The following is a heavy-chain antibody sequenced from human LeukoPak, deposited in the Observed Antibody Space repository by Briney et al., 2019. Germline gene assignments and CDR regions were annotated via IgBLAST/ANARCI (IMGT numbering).Heavy chain of an antibody. CDR3: ARGTHFVYNLWSGYFDY. V-gene: IGHV3-7*01. D-gene: IGHD3-3*01. Sequence: GGSLRLSCAASGFTFSNYWMTWVRQAPGKGLEWVANIKQDGSDKYYVDSVKGRFTISRDNTKNSLYLQLNSLRAEDTAVCYCARGTHFVYNLWSGYFDYWGQGTLVTVSS. CDR2: IKQDGSDK. CDR1: GFTFSNYW. J-gene: IGHJ4*02.